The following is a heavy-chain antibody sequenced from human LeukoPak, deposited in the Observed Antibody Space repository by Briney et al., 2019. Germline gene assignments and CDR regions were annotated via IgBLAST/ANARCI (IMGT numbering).Heavy chain of an antibody. CDR3: AKAHPRWFGELLAAFNI. CDR2: ISWNSGSI. CDR1: GFTFDDYA. J-gene: IGHJ3*02. V-gene: IGHV3-9*01. D-gene: IGHD3-10*01. Sequence: GGSLRLSCAASGFTFDDYAMHWVRQAPGKGLEWVSGISWNSGSIGYADSVKGRFTISRDNAKNSLYLQMNSLRAEDTALYYCAKAHPRWFGELLAAFNIWGQGTMVTVSS.